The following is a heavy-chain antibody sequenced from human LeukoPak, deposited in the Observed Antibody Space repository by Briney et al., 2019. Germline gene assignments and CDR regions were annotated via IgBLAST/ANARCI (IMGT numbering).Heavy chain of an antibody. D-gene: IGHD3-22*01. V-gene: IGHV4-61*08. Sequence: SETLSLTCTVSGGSISSGDYYWSWIRQPPGKGLEWIGYIYYSGSTNYNPSLKSRVTISVDTSKNQFSLKLSSVTAADTAVYYCAREGPHYYDSSGSFDYWGQGTLVTVSS. CDR3: AREGPHYYDSSGSFDY. CDR1: GGSISSGDYY. J-gene: IGHJ4*02. CDR2: IYYSGST.